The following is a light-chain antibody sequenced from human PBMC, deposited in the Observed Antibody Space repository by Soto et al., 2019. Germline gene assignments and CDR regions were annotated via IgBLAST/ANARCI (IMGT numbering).Light chain of an antibody. Sequence: EIVLTQSPGTLSLSPGERATLSCRASQSVSSNFLAWYQQKPGQAPRLLIYNASNRATGIPDRFSGSGSGTDFTLTISRLEPEDFAAYYCQQYGRSPRTFGQGTKVEIK. CDR3: QQYGRSPRT. CDR1: QSVSSNF. CDR2: NAS. J-gene: IGKJ1*01. V-gene: IGKV3-20*01.